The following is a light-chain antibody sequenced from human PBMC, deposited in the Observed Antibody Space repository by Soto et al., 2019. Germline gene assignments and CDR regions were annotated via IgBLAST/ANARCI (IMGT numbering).Light chain of an antibody. Sequence: GDRVTITCRASQSISNWLAWYQQNPGKAPKLLIYDASSLESGVSSRFSGSGSGTEFTLTVSSLQPDDSATYYCQQYNSFSPDTFGQGTKLEIK. CDR3: QQYNSFSPDT. J-gene: IGKJ2*01. CDR1: QSISNW. CDR2: DAS. V-gene: IGKV1-5*01.